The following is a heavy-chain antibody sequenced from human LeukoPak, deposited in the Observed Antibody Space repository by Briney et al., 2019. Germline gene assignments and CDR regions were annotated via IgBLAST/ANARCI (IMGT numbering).Heavy chain of an antibody. CDR2: ISWNSYDI. Sequence: GRSLRLSCAASGFTFDEYAMHWVRQPPGKGLEWVSGISWNSYDIGYADSVKGRFTISRDNSKNTLYLQMNSLRAEDAAVYYCAKVSSGWTQPDYWGQGTLVTVSS. J-gene: IGHJ4*02. CDR3: AKVSSGWTQPDY. CDR1: GFTFDEYA. D-gene: IGHD6-19*01. V-gene: IGHV3-9*01.